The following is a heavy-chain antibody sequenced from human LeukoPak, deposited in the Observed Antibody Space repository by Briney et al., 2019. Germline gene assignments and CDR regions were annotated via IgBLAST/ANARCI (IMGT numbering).Heavy chain of an antibody. CDR3: ARVATMVRVPLDALDI. V-gene: IGHV3-48*03. CDR2: ISRSGSTR. D-gene: IGHD3-10*01. CDR1: GFTFSACE. Sequence: GGSLRLSCTASGFTFSACELTWVRQAPGKGLEWVSYISRSGSTRYYADSVKGRFTISRDNAKNSLYLQMNSLRAEDTAVYYCARVATMVRVPLDALDIWGQGTMVSVSS. J-gene: IGHJ3*02.